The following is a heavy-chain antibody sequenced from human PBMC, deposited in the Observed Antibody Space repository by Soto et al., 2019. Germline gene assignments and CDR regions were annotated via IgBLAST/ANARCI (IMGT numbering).Heavy chain of an antibody. V-gene: IGHV4-34*01. CDR1: GESFGAYC. J-gene: IGHJ4*02. Sequence: VHLQQWGAGLLRPSETLSLTCTVSGESFGAYCWSWIRQSPGKGLEWIGEVYDSGDTKYTPSLKSRVTIAADPSKNQFPLRMNYMTAADTGVYYCARGFSNLVTTRFDSWGQGTLVTVSS. CDR3: ARGFSNLVTTRFDS. CDR2: VYDSGDT. D-gene: IGHD3-22*01.